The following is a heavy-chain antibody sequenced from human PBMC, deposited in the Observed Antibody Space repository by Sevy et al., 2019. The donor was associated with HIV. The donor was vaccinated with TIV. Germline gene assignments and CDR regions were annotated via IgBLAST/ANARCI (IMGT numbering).Heavy chain of an antibody. Sequence: GGSLRLSCAASGFTFSSYSMNWVRQAPGKGLEWVSSISSSSSYIYYADSVKGRFTISRDNAKNSLYLQMNSLRAEDTAVYYCARKSGYCSSTSCPLDYWGQGTLVTVSS. D-gene: IGHD2-2*01. CDR3: ARKSGYCSSTSCPLDY. CDR1: GFTFSSYS. J-gene: IGHJ4*02. CDR2: ISSSSSYI. V-gene: IGHV3-21*01.